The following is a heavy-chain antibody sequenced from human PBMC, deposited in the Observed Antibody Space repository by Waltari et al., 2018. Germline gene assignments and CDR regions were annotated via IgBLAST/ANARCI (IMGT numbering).Heavy chain of an antibody. D-gene: IGHD4-17*01. CDR3: GSSTVTTIYYYYYMDV. CDR1: GGTFSSYA. J-gene: IGHJ6*03. V-gene: IGHV1-69*12. Sequence: QVQLVQSGAEVKKPGSSVKVSCKASGGTFSSYAISWVRQAPGQGLEWMVGIIPIFGTANYAQKFQCRGTITADESTSTAYMELSRLRSEDTAVYYCGSSTVTTIYYYYYMDVWGKATTVTVSS. CDR2: IIPIFGTA.